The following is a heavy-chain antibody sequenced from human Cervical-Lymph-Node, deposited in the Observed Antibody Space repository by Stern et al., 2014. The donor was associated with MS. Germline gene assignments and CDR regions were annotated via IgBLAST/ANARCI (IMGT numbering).Heavy chain of an antibody. J-gene: IGHJ4*02. Sequence: QVQLVQSGAEVKKPGSSMKVSCKASGGTFSTFDIIWVRQAPGQGLALLGGISPLFGTTNYVQKFQGRVTMTADESTSTAYMELNRLRSEDTAVYYCARHQGGIAANWGQGTLVTVSS. CDR1: GGTFSTFD. CDR2: ISPLFGTT. V-gene: IGHV1-69*01. D-gene: IGHD6-13*01. CDR3: ARHQGGIAAN.